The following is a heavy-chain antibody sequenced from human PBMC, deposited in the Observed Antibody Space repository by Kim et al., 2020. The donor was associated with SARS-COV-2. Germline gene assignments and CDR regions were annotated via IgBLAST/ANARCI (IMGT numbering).Heavy chain of an antibody. V-gene: IGHV5-51*01. CDR2: IYPEDSDT. D-gene: IGHD3-22*01. J-gene: IGHJ4*02. CDR1: GYNFAKSW. CDR3: VRRDSSGYIDDY. Sequence: GESPKISCKGSGYNFAKSWIGWVRQMPEKGLEWMGLIYPEDSDTRYNPSFQGQVTLSAEKSTSTAYVQWSSLKASDTAIYYCVRRDSSGYIDDYWGQGTLVIVSS.